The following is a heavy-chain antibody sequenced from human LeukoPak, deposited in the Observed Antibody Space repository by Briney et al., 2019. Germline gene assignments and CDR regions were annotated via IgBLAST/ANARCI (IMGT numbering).Heavy chain of an antibody. D-gene: IGHD6-13*01. J-gene: IGHJ4*02. V-gene: IGHV4-30-2*01. CDR3: SRGGIAAAASGIDY. CDR2: IYQNGNT. Sequence: PSQTLSLTCAVSGGSISSGGYSWSWIRQPPGKGLEWIGYIYQNGNTYYNPSLKSRVTISVDRSKNQFSLNLSSVTAADTAVYCCSRGGIAAAASGIDYWGQGTLVAVSS. CDR1: GGSISSGGYS.